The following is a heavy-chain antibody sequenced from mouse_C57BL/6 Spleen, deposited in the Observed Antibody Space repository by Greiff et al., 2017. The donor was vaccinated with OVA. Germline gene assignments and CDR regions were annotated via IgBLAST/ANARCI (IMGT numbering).Heavy chain of an antibody. CDR3: ARGVDDYDFAY. D-gene: IGHD2-4*01. CDR1: GYTFTSYT. CDR2: INPSSGYT. V-gene: IGHV1-4*01. Sequence: VQLVESGAELARPGASVKMSCKASGYTFTSYTMHWVKQRPGQGLEWIGYINPSSGYTKYNQKFKDKATLTADKSSSTAYMQLSSLTSEDSAVYYCARGVDDYDFAYWGQGTLVTVSA. J-gene: IGHJ3*01.